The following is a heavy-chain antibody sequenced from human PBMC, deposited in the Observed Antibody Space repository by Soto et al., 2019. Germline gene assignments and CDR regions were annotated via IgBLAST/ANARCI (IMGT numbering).Heavy chain of an antibody. V-gene: IGHV1-18*01. CDR1: GYTLTSHG. J-gene: IGHJ5*02. D-gene: IGHD6-13*01. CDR3: ARERSAAGTGWFDP. Sequence: ASVKVSCKASGYTLTSHGISWVRQAPGQGLEWMGWISAYNGNTNYAQKFQGRVTMTRNTSISTAYMELSSLRSEDTAVYYCARERSAAGTGWFDPWGQGTLVTVSS. CDR2: ISAYNGNT.